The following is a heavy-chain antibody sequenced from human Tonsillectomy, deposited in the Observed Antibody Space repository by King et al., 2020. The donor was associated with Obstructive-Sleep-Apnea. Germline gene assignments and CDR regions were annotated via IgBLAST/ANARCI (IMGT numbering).Heavy chain of an antibody. D-gene: IGHD3-22*01. Sequence: VQLVESGGGLVKPGGSLRLSCAASGFTFSDYYMSWIRQAPGKGLEWISYISTRSSYTNYADSVEGRFTISRDNAKNSLYLQMNSLRAEDTAVYYCARDGVAYYDSSGYPPYYGMDVWGQGTTVTVSS. CDR3: ARDGVAYYDSSGYPPYYGMDV. CDR1: GFTFSDYY. V-gene: IGHV3-11*06. CDR2: ISTRSSYT. J-gene: IGHJ6*02.